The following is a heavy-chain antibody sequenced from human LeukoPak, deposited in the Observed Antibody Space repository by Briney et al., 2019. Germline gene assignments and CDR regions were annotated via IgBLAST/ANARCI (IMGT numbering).Heavy chain of an antibody. J-gene: IGHJ6*02. Sequence: SQTLSLTFTVSGASISSGGYYCSWLRQHPGKGLEWFVYIYYRGSTYYNPSLKSRVTISVATSKNQFSLNLSSVTAADTAVYYCARDQVLWFGELSNYYYGMDVWGQGTTVTVSS. CDR3: ARDQVLWFGELSNYYYGMDV. V-gene: IGHV4-31*03. CDR2: IYYRGST. D-gene: IGHD3-10*01. CDR1: GASISSGGYY.